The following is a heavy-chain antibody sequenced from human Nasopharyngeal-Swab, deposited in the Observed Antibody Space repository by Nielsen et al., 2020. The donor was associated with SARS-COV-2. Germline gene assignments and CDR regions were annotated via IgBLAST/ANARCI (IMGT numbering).Heavy chain of an antibody. CDR1: RFSLSTSGMC. J-gene: IGHJ5*02. CDR2: IDWDDDK. CDR3: ARIRRQQLANGVGWFDP. Sequence: SGPTLVTPAQTVTLTCTFSRFSLSTSGMCVSWIPPPPGNALEWLALIDWDDDKYYSTSLKTRLTISKDTSKNQVVLTMPNMDPVDTATYYCARIRRQQLANGVGWFDPWGQGTLVTVSS. V-gene: IGHV2-70*01. D-gene: IGHD6-13*01.